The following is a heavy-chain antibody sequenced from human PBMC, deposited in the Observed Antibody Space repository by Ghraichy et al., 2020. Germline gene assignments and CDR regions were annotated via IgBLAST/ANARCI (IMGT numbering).Heavy chain of an antibody. CDR3: ARHERGMDV. CDR2: IYYSGST. J-gene: IGHJ6*02. V-gene: IGHV4-39*01. Sequence: SETLSLTCTVSGGSISSSSYYWGWIRQPPGKGLEWIASIYYSGSTYYNPSLKSRVTISEDTSKNQFSLRLRSVTAADTAVYYCARHERGMDVWGQETTVTVSS. D-gene: IGHD1-1*01. CDR1: GGSISSSSYY.